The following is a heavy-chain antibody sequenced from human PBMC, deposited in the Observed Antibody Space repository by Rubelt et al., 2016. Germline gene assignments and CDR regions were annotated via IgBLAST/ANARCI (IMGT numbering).Heavy chain of an antibody. CDR2: INHSGST. Sequence: QVQLQQWGAGLLKPSETLSLTCAVYGGSFSGYYWSWIRQPPGKGLEWIGEINHSGSTNYNPSLKSRVTISVDTSKNQFSLKLSVLTAPDTAVYDCARGKKTLHYLWFDPWGQGTLVTVSS. V-gene: IGHV4-34*01. CDR1: GGSFSGYY. J-gene: IGHJ5*02. CDR3: ARGKKTLHYLWFDP. D-gene: IGHD2-15*01.